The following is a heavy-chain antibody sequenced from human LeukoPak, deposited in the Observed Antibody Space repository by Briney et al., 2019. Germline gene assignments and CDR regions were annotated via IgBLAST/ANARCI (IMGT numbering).Heavy chain of an antibody. J-gene: IGHJ4*02. CDR2: IYPGDSDT. Sequence: GESLKISCKGSGYSFTSYWIGWVRQMPGKGLEWMGIIYPGDSDTRYGPSFQGQVTISADKSISTAYLLWSSLKASYTAMYYCARRRADPVLRYFDWLLPYYFDYWGQGTLVTVSS. D-gene: IGHD3-9*01. V-gene: IGHV5-51*01. CDR1: GYSFTSYW. CDR3: ARRRADPVLRYFDWLLPYYFDY.